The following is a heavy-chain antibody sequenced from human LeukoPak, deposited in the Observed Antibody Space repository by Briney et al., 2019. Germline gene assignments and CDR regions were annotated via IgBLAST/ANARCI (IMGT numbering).Heavy chain of an antibody. J-gene: IGHJ5*02. CDR3: ARSKGTPLLRFLEWLPHNWFDP. V-gene: IGHV4-38-2*02. D-gene: IGHD3-3*01. CDR2: IYHSGST. Sequence: SETLSLTCTVSGYSISSGYYWGWIRQPPGKGLEWIGSIYHSGSTYYNPSLKSRVTISVDTSKNQFSLKLSSVTAADTAVYYCARSKGTPLLRFLEWLPHNWFDPWGQGTLVTVSS. CDR1: GYSISSGYY.